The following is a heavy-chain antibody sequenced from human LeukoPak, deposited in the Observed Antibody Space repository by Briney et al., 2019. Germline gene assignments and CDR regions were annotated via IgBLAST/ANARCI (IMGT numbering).Heavy chain of an antibody. CDR1: GFTVSYNF. CDR2: IHSSGST. J-gene: IGHJ4*02. Sequence: GGSLRLSCVASGFTVSYNFMSWVRQAPGKGLAWVSVIHSSGSTFYADSVRGRFTISRDNSKNTLYLQMNSLRAEDTAVYYCARETPDSSGWDWGQGTLVTVSS. D-gene: IGHD3-22*01. V-gene: IGHV3-66*01. CDR3: ARETPDSSGWD.